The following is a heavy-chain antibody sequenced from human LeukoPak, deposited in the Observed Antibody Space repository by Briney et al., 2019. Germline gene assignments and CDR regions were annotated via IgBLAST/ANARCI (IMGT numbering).Heavy chain of an antibody. J-gene: IGHJ5*02. V-gene: IGHV4-4*07. D-gene: IGHD2-15*01. CDR1: GGSISSYY. CDR2: IYTSGST. Sequence: SETLSLTCTVSGGSISSYYWSWLRQPAGKGLEWIGRIYTSGSTNYNPSLKRRVTISVDTSKNQFSLKLRYVTAADTAVYYCARGILPFDPWGQGTLVTVSS. CDR3: ARGILPFDP.